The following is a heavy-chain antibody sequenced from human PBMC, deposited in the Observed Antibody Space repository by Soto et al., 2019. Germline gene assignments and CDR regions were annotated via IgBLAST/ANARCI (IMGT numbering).Heavy chain of an antibody. CDR3: ARASAYSTPWSFDN. CDR2: ISGFNGNK. CDR1: GYTFSRYG. V-gene: IGHV1-18*01. D-gene: IGHD6-13*01. J-gene: IGHJ4*02. Sequence: QVQLVQSGAEVKKPGASVRVSCKASGYTFSRYGISWVRQAPGQGLEWMGWISGFNGNKKESEKLQGRVTLTTDTAANTAHMELRGLRSDDTAVYYCARASAYSTPWSFDNWGQGTLVTVSS.